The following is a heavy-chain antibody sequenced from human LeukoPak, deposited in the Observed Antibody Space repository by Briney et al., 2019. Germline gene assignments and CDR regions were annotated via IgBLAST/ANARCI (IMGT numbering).Heavy chain of an antibody. CDR1: GGSISSGGYY. V-gene: IGHV4-31*03. CDR2: IYYSGST. J-gene: IGHJ6*02. D-gene: IGHD3-3*01. Sequence: PSETLSLTCTVSGGSISSGGYYWSWIRQHPGKGLEWIGYIYYSGSTYYNPSLKSRVTISVDTSKNQFSLKLSSVTAADTAVYYCARGLGNGYYVVWYYYGMDVWGQGTTVTVSS. CDR3: ARGLGNGYYVVWYYYGMDV.